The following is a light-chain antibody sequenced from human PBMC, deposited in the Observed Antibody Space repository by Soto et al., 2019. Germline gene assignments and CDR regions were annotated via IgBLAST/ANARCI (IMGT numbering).Light chain of an antibody. CDR3: GSWDNILRAYV. J-gene: IGLJ1*01. CDR2: DNV. V-gene: IGLV1-51*01. CDR1: GSNLGRNY. Sequence: QSVLTQPPSVSATPGQKVTISCSGSGSNLGRNYVSWYQQLPGRAPKLLIYDNVYRFSGIPDRFSASKSGTSATLGITGLQTGDEGDYYCGSWDNILRAYVFGTGTKLTVL.